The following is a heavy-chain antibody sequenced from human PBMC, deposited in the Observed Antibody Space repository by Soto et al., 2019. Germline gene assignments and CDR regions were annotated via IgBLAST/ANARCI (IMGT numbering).Heavy chain of an antibody. CDR3: ASSLTGTTRVYYYYYGMDV. V-gene: IGHV3-53*01. CDR1: GFTVSSNY. CDR2: IYSGGST. J-gene: IGHJ6*02. Sequence: GGSLRLSCAASGFTVSSNYMSWVRQAPGKGLEWVSVIYSGGSTYYADSVKGRFTISRDNSKNTLYLQMNSLRAEDTAVYYCASSLTGTTRVYYYYYGMDVWGQGT. D-gene: IGHD1-7*01.